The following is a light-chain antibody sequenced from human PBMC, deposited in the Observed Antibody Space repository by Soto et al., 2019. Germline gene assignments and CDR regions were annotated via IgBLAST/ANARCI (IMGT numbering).Light chain of an antibody. CDR1: QGIISH. Sequence: IPLAQSPSSLAASVGDRVTITCRASQGIISHLAWYKQKPGKAPKLLIYAASTLQSGVPSRFSGSGSGTDFTLTISSLQPEDFATYYCQQFNNYPLTFGGGTKVDI. J-gene: IGKJ4*01. CDR3: QQFNNYPLT. CDR2: AAS. V-gene: IGKV1-9*01.